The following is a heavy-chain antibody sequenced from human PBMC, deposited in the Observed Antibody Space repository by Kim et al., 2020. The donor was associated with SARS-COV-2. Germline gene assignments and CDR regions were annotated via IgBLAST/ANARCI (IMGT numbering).Heavy chain of an antibody. V-gene: IGHV3-33*01. Sequence: NTYYATSVKGQFTISRDTSKNTRYLKMNSLRAEDTAVYYCARSLVYYGMDVWGQGTTVTVSS. J-gene: IGHJ6*02. CDR2: NT. D-gene: IGHD2-2*01. CDR3: ARSLVYYGMDV.